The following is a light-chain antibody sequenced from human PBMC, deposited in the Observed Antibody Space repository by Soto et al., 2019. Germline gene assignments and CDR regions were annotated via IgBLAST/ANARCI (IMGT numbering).Light chain of an antibody. CDR2: AAS. Sequence: IQMTQSPSSLSASPGDRVTISCRASQGISNYLAWYQQKPGQVPKLLIYAASTLPSGVPSRFSGGGSGTDFTLTINSLQPEDVATYYCQNYDGAPWTFGQGTKVDI. CDR3: QNYDGAPWT. CDR1: QGISNY. J-gene: IGKJ1*01. V-gene: IGKV1-27*01.